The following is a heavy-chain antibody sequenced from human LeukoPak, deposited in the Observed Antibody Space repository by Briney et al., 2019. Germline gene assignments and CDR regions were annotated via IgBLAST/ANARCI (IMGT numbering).Heavy chain of an antibody. D-gene: IGHD5-12*01. Sequence: GGSLRLSCAASGFTFSSYGMHWVRQAPGKGLEWVAFIRYDGSNKYYADSVKGRFTTSRDNAKNSLYLQMNSLRAEDTALYYCAINGGGDSGYGNFDYWGQGTLVTVSS. CDR2: IRYDGSNK. V-gene: IGHV3-30*02. J-gene: IGHJ4*02. CDR1: GFTFSSYG. CDR3: AINGGGDSGYGNFDY.